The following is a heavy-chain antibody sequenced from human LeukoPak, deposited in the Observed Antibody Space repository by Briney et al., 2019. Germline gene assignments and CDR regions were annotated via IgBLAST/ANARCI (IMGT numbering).Heavy chain of an antibody. D-gene: IGHD3-9*01. J-gene: IGHJ4*02. Sequence: GGSLMLSCVSSGFTFSSSEMNWVRQAPGKGLEWVAFIRYDGSNKYYADSVKGRFTISRDNSKNTLYLQMNSLRAEDTAVYYCAKDNAESYYDILTGYYTPRGYFDYWGQGTLVTLSS. CDR3: AKDNAESYYDILTGYYTPRGYFDY. V-gene: IGHV3-30*02. CDR2: IRYDGSNK. CDR1: GFTFSSSE.